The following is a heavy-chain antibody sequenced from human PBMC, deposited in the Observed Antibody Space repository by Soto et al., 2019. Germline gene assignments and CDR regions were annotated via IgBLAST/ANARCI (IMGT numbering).Heavy chain of an antibody. V-gene: IGHV3-23*01. CDR2: ISGNSDTT. D-gene: IGHD1-1*01. CDR3: VKDNNWDDPG. Sequence: EVQLLESGGGLVQPGGSLRLSCVASVFTFSTNGMTWVRQAPGKGLEWVSIISGNSDTTFYADSVKGRFTVSRDNSKNTLYLQMNSLRAEDTAIYYCVKDNNWDDPGWGQGTLVTVSS. J-gene: IGHJ4*02. CDR1: VFTFSTNG.